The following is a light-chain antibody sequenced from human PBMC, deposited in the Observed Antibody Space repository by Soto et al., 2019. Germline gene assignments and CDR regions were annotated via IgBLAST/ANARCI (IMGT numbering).Light chain of an antibody. CDR2: GAS. CDR3: QQYNNWPLT. V-gene: IGKV3-15*01. CDR1: QSVSSN. J-gene: IGKJ4*01. Sequence: EIVMTQSPATLSVSPGERATLSCRASQSVSSNLAGYQQKPGQAPRLLIYGASTRATGIPARFSGSGSGTEFTLTISRLQSEDFAVYYCQQYNNWPLTFGGGTKVEIK.